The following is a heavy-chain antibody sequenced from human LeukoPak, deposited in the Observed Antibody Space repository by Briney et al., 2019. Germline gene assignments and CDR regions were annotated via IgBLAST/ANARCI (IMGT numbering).Heavy chain of an antibody. D-gene: IGHD6-19*01. Sequence: SETLSLTCTVSGYSISSGYYWGWIRQPPGKGLEWIGSIYHSGSTYYNPSLKSRVTISVDTSKNQFSLKLSSVTAADTAVYYCARDQGGVSSGWYYWGQGTLVTVSS. CDR2: IYHSGST. CDR3: ARDQGGVSSGWYY. V-gene: IGHV4-38-2*02. CDR1: GYSISSGYY. J-gene: IGHJ4*02.